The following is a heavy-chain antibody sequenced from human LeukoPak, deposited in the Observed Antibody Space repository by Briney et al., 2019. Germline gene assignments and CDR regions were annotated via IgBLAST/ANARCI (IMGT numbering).Heavy chain of an antibody. Sequence: GGSLRLSCAASGFIFTNYFMSWVRQAPGKGLEWVASIKHDGSEKYYVDSVRGRFTISRDNTVNSLYLQMSSLRAEDTAVYYCATDRGWRTSGYYLYYFEYWGQGTLVTYSS. CDR1: GFIFTNYF. CDR2: IKHDGSEK. CDR3: ATDRGWRTSGYYLYYFEY. D-gene: IGHD3-3*01. J-gene: IGHJ4*02. V-gene: IGHV3-7*01.